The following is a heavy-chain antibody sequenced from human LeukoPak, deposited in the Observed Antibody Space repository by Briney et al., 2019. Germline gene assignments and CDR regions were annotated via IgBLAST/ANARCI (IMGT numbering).Heavy chain of an antibody. V-gene: IGHV4-59*01. D-gene: IGHD5-12*01. CDR3: ARDSSGYDTLDY. CDR1: GGSISSYY. J-gene: IGHJ4*02. CDR2: IYYSGST. Sequence: PSETLSLTCTVSGGSISSYYWSWIRQPPGKGLEWIGYIYYSGSTYYNPSLKSRVTMSVDTSKNQFSLKLSSVTAADTAVYYCARDSSGYDTLDYWGQGTLVTVSS.